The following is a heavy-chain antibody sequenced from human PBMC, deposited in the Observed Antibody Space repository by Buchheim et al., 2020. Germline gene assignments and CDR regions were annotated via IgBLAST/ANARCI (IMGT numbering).Heavy chain of an antibody. Sequence: QVQLVESGGGLVKPGGSLRLACAASGFTFSDYYMSWIRQAPGKGLEWLSYISSSGSTIYYEDSVKGRITISRDNAKNSLYLQMNSLSSGDTAVYYCARDMTKVPSFGFDFRGQGTL. V-gene: IGHV3-11*01. CDR1: GFTFSDYY. D-gene: IGHD4/OR15-4a*01. J-gene: IGHJ4*02. CDR3: ARDMTKVPSFGFDF. CDR2: ISSSGSTI.